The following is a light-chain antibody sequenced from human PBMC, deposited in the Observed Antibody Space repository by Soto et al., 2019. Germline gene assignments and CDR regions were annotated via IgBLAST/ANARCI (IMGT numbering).Light chain of an antibody. CDR2: LEGSGSY. CDR3: ENWDSNTHVV. Sequence: QPVLTQSSSASASLGSSVKLTCTLSSGHSSYIIAWHQQQPGKAPRYLMKLEGSGSYNKGSGVPDRFSGSSSGADRYLTISNLQSEDEADYYCENWDSNTHVVFGGGTQLTVL. V-gene: IGLV4-60*03. J-gene: IGLJ2*01. CDR1: SGHSSYI.